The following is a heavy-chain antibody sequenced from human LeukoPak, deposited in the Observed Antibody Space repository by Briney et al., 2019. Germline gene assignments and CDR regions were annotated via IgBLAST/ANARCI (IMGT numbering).Heavy chain of an antibody. Sequence: PGGSLRLSCAASGFTFSDYYMTWIRQAPGKGLERVSVIYGDGSTFYADSVKLRFTISRDNSKNMLYLQMNSLRVEDTAVYYCASLRGGQDRGVIGYWGQGTLVTVSS. CDR3: ASLRGGQDRGVIGY. CDR2: IYGDGST. D-gene: IGHD3-10*01. V-gene: IGHV3-66*01. CDR1: GFTFSDYY. J-gene: IGHJ4*02.